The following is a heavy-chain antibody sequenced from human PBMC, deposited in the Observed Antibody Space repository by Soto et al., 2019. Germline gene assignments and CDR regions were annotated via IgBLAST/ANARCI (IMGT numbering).Heavy chain of an antibody. CDR3: ARRVRYCNGGSCYEDYYYGMDV. Sequence: PGESLKISCKGSGYSFTSYWIGWVRQMPGKGLEWMGIIYPGDSDTRYSPSFQGQVTISADKSISTAYLQWSSLKASDTAMYYCARRVRYCNGGSCYEDYYYGMDVWGQGTTVNVSS. J-gene: IGHJ6*02. D-gene: IGHD2-15*01. CDR2: IYPGDSDT. V-gene: IGHV5-51*01. CDR1: GYSFTSYW.